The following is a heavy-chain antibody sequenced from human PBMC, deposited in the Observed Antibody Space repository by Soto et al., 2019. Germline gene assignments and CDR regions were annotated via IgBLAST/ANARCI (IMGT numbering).Heavy chain of an antibody. CDR1: GGFISSDY. J-gene: IGHJ4*02. CDR2: IYYSGST. D-gene: IGHD3-10*01. CDR3: ARHNYGSGSTYFDY. Sequence: PSETLSLTCTVSGGFISSDYWSWIRQPPGKGLEWIGYIYYSGSTNYNPSLKSRVTISVDTSKNQFSLKLNSMTAADTAVYYCARHNYGSGSTYFDYWGQGTLVSVSS. V-gene: IGHV4-59*08.